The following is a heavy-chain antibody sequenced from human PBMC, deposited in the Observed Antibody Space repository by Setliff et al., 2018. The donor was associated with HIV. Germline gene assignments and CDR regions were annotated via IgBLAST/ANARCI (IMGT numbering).Heavy chain of an antibody. CDR3: ANLRGEEAGNFYYFYFGLDV. D-gene: IGHD6-19*01. J-gene: IGHJ6*02. CDR2: TIPKFGTS. CDR1: GGSLRSLS. V-gene: IGHV1-69*13. Sequence: GASVKVSCKASGGSLRSLSINWVRQAPGQGLEWMAGTIPKFGTSNYAHKFQGRMTITADESTSTAYMELTGLRSEDTAVYYCANLRGEEAGNFYYFYFGLDVWGQGTTVTSP.